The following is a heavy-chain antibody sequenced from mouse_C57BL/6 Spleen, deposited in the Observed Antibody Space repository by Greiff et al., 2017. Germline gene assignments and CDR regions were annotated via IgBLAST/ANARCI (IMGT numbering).Heavy chain of an antibody. D-gene: IGHD2-5*01. J-gene: IGHJ4*01. CDR2: IDPETGGT. V-gene: IGHV1-15*01. Sequence: VKLMESGAELVRPGASVTLSCKASGYTFTDYEMHWVKQTPVHGLEWIGAIDPETGGTAYNQKFKGKAILTADKSSSTAYMELRSLTSEDSAVYYCTLGNYSNYYAMDYWGQGTSVTVPS. CDR1: GYTFTDYE. CDR3: TLGNYSNYYAMDY.